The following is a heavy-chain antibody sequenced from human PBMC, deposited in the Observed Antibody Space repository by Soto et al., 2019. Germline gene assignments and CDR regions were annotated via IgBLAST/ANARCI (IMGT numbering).Heavy chain of an antibody. CDR3: ARHAHSGYFHP. J-gene: IGHJ5*02. D-gene: IGHD3-22*01. CDR2: VLYSGTT. Sequence: SETLSLTCTVSGGSMSSTNYYWAWVRQTPGKGLEWVGSVLYSGTTYYTPSLKSRVTISVDTSKNQFSLHLNSVTAADTSVYFCARHAHSGYFHPWGQGALVT. CDR1: GGSMSSTNYY. V-gene: IGHV4-39*01.